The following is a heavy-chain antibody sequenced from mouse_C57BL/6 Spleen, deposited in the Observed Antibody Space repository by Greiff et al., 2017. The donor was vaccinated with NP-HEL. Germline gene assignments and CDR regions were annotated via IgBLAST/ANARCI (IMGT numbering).Heavy chain of an antibody. CDR3: ARGGNYVGWYFDV. V-gene: IGHV5-17*01. D-gene: IGHD2-1*01. J-gene: IGHJ1*03. CDR2: ISSGSSTI. Sequence: EVKLMESGGGLVKPGGSLKLSCAASGFTFSDYGMHWVRQAPEKGLKWVAYISSGSSTIYYADTVKGRFTISRDNAKNTLFLQMTSLRSEDTAMYYCARGGNYVGWYFDVWGTGTTVTVSS. CDR1: GFTFSDYG.